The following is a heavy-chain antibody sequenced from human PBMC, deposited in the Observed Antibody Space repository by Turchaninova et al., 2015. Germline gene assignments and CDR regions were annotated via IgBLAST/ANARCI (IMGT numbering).Heavy chain of an antibody. CDR1: GYTFTTYD. V-gene: IGHV1-8*03. D-gene: IGHD7-27*01. CDR2: MNPNSGRT. Sequence: QVQLVQSGAEVKKPGASVKVSCKASGYTFTTYDINWVRQVTGQGLEWMGWMNPNSGRTGYPQQCEGRVSLTRETSISPACMGRSSLMSESTAVYYGARDLPRTGDFDYWGQGTLVTVSS. J-gene: IGHJ4*02. CDR3: ARDLPRTGDFDY.